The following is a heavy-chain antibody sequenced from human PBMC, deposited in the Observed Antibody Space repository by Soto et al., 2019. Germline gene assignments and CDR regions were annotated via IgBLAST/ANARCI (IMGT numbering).Heavy chain of an antibody. D-gene: IGHD6-6*01. Sequence: GGSLRLSCAASGFTFDDYAMHWVRQAPGKGLEWVSGISWNSGSIDYADSVKGRFTISRDNAKNSLYLQMNSLRAEDTALYYCAKDIRAGGAARRGIDYWGQGTLVTVSS. J-gene: IGHJ4*02. CDR1: GFTFDDYA. CDR3: AKDIRAGGAARRGIDY. V-gene: IGHV3-9*01. CDR2: ISWNSGSI.